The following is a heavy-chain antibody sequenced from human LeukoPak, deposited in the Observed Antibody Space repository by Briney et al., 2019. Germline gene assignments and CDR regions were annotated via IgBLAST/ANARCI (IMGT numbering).Heavy chain of an antibody. CDR3: ASVLETDYDFWINY. J-gene: IGHJ4*02. V-gene: IGHV4-34*01. Sequence: SETLSLTCAVYGGSFSGYHWSWIRQPPGKGLEWIGEINHSGSTNYNPSLKSRVTISVDTSKNQFSLKLSSVTAADTAVYYCASVLETDYDFWINYWGQGTLVTVSS. D-gene: IGHD3-3*01. CDR2: INHSGST. CDR1: GGSFSGYH.